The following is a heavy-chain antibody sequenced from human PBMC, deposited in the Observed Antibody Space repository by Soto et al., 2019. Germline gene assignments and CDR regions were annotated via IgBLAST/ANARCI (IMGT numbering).Heavy chain of an antibody. V-gene: IGHV4-30-4*01. D-gene: IGHD6-19*01. CDR3: ARDRVISVAGCYYYYYVMDV. CDR2: IYYSGST. J-gene: IGHJ6*02. Sequence: SETLSLTCPFSGGSISSGDYYWSWIRQPPGKGLEWIGYIYYSGSTYYNPSLKSRVTISVDTSKNQFSLKLSSVTAADTAVYYGARDRVISVAGCYYYYYVMDVGGRGTTGTVSS. CDR1: GGSISSGDYY.